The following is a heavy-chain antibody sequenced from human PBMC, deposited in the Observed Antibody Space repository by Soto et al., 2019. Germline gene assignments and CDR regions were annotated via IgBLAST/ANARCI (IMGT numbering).Heavy chain of an antibody. D-gene: IGHD2-15*01. J-gene: IGHJ6*02. Sequence: ASVKVSCKASGYTFTSYGISWVRQAPGQGLDWMGWISAYNGNTKYAQDLQGRVTMTTDTSTSTAYMELRSLRSDDTAVYYCARFSGGSYNTYYFYYGMDVWGQGTTVTVSS. CDR2: ISAYNGNT. CDR3: ARFSGGSYNTYYFYYGMDV. CDR1: GYTFTSYG. V-gene: IGHV1-18*01.